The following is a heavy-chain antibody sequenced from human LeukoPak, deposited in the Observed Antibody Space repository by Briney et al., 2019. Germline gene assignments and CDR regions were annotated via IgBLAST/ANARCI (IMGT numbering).Heavy chain of an antibody. CDR2: ISLSSTAI. J-gene: IGHJ4*02. D-gene: IGHD7-27*01. CDR1: GFIFSTYN. V-gene: IGHV3-48*01. CDR3: VRDGSSWGNFDY. Sequence: PGGSLRLSCATSGFIFSTYNMNWVRQAPGKGLEWVSYISLSSTAIYYADSVKGRFTVSRDNAKNSLYLQMNSLRTEDTAVYYCVRDGSSWGNFDYWGQGTLVSVSS.